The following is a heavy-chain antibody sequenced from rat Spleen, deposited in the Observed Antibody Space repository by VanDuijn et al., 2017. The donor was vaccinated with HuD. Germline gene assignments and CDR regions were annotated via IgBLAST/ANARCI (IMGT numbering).Heavy chain of an antibody. V-gene: IGHV5-58*01. CDR1: GFTFSSYW. D-gene: IGHD1-3*01. J-gene: IGHJ4*01. CDR2: INTDGDST. CDR3: AKLGSYRVMDA. Sequence: EVQLVETGGGLVQPGRSLKLSCVASGFTFSSYWMYWIRQAPGKGLEWVSSINTDGDSTYYPDSVKGRFPISRDNAENTVYLQMNSLRSEDTATYYCAKLGSYRVMDAWGQGVSVTVSS.